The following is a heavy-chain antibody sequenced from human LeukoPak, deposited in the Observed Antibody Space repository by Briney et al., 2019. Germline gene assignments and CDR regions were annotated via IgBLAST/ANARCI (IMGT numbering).Heavy chain of an antibody. CDR1: GGSFSGYY. V-gene: IGHV4-34*01. D-gene: IGHD3-3*01. Sequence: SETLSLTCAVYGGSFSGYYWSWIRQPPGKGLEWIGEINHSGSTNYNPSLRSRVTISVDTSKNQFSLKLSSVTAADTAVYYCARGRYDFWSRTIDYWGQGTLVTVSS. CDR3: ARGRYDFWSRTIDY. J-gene: IGHJ4*02. CDR2: INHSGST.